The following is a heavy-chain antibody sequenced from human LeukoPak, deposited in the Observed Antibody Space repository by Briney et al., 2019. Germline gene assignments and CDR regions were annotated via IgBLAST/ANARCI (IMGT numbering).Heavy chain of an antibody. CDR2: IYYSGST. D-gene: IGHD3-22*01. Sequence: SETLSLACTVSGGSISSHYWSWIRQPPGKGLEWIGYIYYSGSTNYNPSLKSRVTISVDTSKNQFSLKLSSVTAADTAVYYCARGVSYYDSSGYSNEYFQHWGQGTLVTVSS. CDR3: ARGVSYYDSSGYSNEYFQH. J-gene: IGHJ1*01. CDR1: GGSISSHY. V-gene: IGHV4-59*08.